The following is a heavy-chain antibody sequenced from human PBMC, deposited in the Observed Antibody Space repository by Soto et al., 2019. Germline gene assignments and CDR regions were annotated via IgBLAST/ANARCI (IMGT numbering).Heavy chain of an antibody. CDR1: GFTFDDYA. V-gene: IGHV3-9*01. CDR2: ISWNSGSI. CDR3: AKAAQSRQIQLWPAPFYP. J-gene: IGHJ5*02. Sequence: EVQLVESGGGLVQPGRSLRLSCAASGFTFDDYAMHWVRQAPGKGLEWVSGISWNSGSIGYADSVKGRFTISRDNAKNSLYLQMNSLRAEDTALYYCAKAAQSRQIQLWPAPFYPWGQGTLVTVSS. D-gene: IGHD5-18*01.